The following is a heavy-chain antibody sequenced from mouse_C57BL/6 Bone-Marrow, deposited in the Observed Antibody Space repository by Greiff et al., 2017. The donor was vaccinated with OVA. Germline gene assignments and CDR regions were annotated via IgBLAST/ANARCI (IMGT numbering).Heavy chain of an antibody. Sequence: QVQLQQSGPELVKPGASVKLSCKASGYTFTSYDINWVKQRPGQGLEWIGWIYPRDGSTKYNAKFKGKATLTVDTSSSTAYMELHSLTSEDSAVYFCARSRDGLLLAYWGQGTLVTVSA. D-gene: IGHD6-1*01. CDR2: IYPRDGST. J-gene: IGHJ3*01. CDR1: GYTFTSYD. V-gene: IGHV1-85*01. CDR3: ARSRDGLLLAY.